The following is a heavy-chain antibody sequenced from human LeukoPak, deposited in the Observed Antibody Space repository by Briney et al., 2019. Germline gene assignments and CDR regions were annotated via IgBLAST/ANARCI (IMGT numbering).Heavy chain of an antibody. CDR2: INAGNGNT. CDR1: GGTFSSYA. CDR3: ARDPKGWELPGPHFRGWYYGMDV. Sequence: VASVKVSCKASGGTFSSYAMHWVRQAPGQRLEWMGWINAGNGNTKYSQKFQGRVTITRDTSASTAYMELCSLRSEDTAVYYCARDPKGWELPGPHFRGWYYGMDVWGQGTTVTVSS. V-gene: IGHV1-3*01. D-gene: IGHD1-26*01. J-gene: IGHJ6*02.